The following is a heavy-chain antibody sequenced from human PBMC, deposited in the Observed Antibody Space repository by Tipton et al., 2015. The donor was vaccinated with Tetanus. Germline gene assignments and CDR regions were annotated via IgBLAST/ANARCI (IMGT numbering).Heavy chain of an antibody. V-gene: IGHV3-64*01. D-gene: IGHD6-19*01. CDR2: ILGDDSST. CDR1: GFMFTCYP. Sequence: SLRLSCAASGFMFTCYPMHWVRQAPGKGLEYVASILGDDSSTLYASSMKGRFTITRDNSKNTVYLQMDSLRGEDMAVYYCARDCDGGWSFDYWGQGTLVTVSS. CDR3: ARDCDGGWSFDY. J-gene: IGHJ4*02.